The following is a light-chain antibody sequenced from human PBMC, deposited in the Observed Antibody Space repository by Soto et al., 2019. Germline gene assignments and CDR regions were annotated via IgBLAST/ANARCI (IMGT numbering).Light chain of an antibody. Sequence: QSVLTQPASVSGTPGQSITISCTGTNSDVGKYDFVSWYQHYPDKAPKFIIYEVNKRPSGVSHRFSGSKSGSTASLTISGLQAEDEAHHYCCSYTSSSTYVFGTGTKVTVL. CDR2: EVN. J-gene: IGLJ1*01. V-gene: IGLV2-14*02. CDR3: CSYTSSSTYV. CDR1: NSDVGKYDF.